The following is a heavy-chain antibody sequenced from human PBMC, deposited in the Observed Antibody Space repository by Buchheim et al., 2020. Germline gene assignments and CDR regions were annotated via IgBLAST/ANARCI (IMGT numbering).Heavy chain of an antibody. Sequence: EVQVLESGGGLAQPGGSLRLSCAASGFSFSTYAMHWVRQAPGKGLEWVSGISGSGGSTYYADSVKARFSISRDNSKNILYLEMNSLRAEDTAVYYCAKKGLGRYVDYFDHWGQGTL. CDR2: ISGSGGST. CDR3: AKKGLGRYVDYFDH. J-gene: IGHJ4*02. V-gene: IGHV3-23*01. CDR1: GFSFSTYA. D-gene: IGHD1-26*01.